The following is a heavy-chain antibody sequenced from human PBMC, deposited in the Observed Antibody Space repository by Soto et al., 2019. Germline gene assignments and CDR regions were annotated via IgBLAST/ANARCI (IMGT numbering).Heavy chain of an antibody. J-gene: IGHJ4*02. CDR2: IKEDGTEE. Sequence: WGSLRLSCAASGFSFGSNLMSWVRQALGKGLEWVANIKEDGTEEYYVDSVKGRFTISRDNAQNSLYLQMNSLRAEDTALYYCFNVAYGYWGQGTPVTVSS. CDR1: GFSFGSNL. V-gene: IGHV3-7*01. D-gene: IGHD2-8*01. CDR3: FNVAYGY.